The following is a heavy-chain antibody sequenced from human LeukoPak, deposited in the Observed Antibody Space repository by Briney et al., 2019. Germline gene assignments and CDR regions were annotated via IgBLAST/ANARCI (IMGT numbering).Heavy chain of an antibody. J-gene: IGHJ5*02. CDR1: GFTFSSYW. Sequence: GGSLRLSCAASGFTFSSYWMYWVRQTPGKGLVWVSRIGGDGSNPTYADFVKGRFTISRDNAKNTLYLQMNSLRVDDTAVYYCVRDIAPDGTVWFDPWGQGTLVTVSS. V-gene: IGHV3-74*01. CDR2: IGGDGSNP. CDR3: VRDIAPDGTVWFDP. D-gene: IGHD6-13*01.